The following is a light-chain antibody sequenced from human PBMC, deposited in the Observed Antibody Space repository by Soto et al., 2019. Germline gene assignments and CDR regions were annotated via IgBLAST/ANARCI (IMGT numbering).Light chain of an antibody. CDR2: DAS. CDR3: QQRSNWPPLT. V-gene: IGKV3-11*01. CDR1: QKISSY. J-gene: IGKJ4*01. Sequence: EIVLTQSPGTLFWSPGERATLSCRASQKISSYLAWYRQKPGQAPRLLIYDASNRATGIPARFSGSGSGTDFTLTISSLEPEDFAVYYCQQRSNWPPLTFGGGTKVEIK.